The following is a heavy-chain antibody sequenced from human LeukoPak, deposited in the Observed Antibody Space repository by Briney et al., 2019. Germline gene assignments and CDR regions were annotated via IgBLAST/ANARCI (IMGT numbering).Heavy chain of an antibody. D-gene: IGHD2-2*01. J-gene: IGHJ4*02. V-gene: IGHV3-30*02. CDR3: AKLVVPAAKLSFDY. Sequence: GGSLRLSCAASGFTFSSYGMHWVRQAPGKGLEWVAFIRYDGSNKYYADSVKGRFTISRDNSKNTLYLQMNSLRAEDTTVYYCAKLVVPAAKLSFDYWGQGTLVTVSS. CDR1: GFTFSSYG. CDR2: IRYDGSNK.